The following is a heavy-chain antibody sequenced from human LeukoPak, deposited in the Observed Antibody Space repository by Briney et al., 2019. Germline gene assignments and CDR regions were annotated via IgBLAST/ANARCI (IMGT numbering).Heavy chain of an antibody. Sequence: ASVKVSCKASGYTFTSYYMHWVRQAPGQGLEWMGIINPSGGSTSYAQKFQGRVTMTRDTSTSTVYMELSSLRSEDTAVYYCAREGACITMVRGVIITNWFDPWGQGTLVTVSS. J-gene: IGHJ5*02. CDR2: INPSGGST. CDR3: AREGACITMVRGVIITNWFDP. CDR1: GYTFTSYY. D-gene: IGHD3-10*01. V-gene: IGHV1-46*01.